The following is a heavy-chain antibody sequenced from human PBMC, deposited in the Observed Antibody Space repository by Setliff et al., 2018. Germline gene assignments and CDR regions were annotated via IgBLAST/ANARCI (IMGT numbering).Heavy chain of an antibody. CDR1: GFTFSSYA. Sequence: GGSLRLSCAASGFTFSSYAMSWVRQAPGKGLEWVSAISGSVGSTYYADSVKGRFTISRDNSKNTLYLQMKSLRAEDTAVYYCAKSWVVPAAITFSGFDPWGQGTLVTVSS. J-gene: IGHJ5*02. CDR2: ISGSVGST. D-gene: IGHD2-2*01. CDR3: AKSWVVPAAITFSGFDP. V-gene: IGHV3-23*01.